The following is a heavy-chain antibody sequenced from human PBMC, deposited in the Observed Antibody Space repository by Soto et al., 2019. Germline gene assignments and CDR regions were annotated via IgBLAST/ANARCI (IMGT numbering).Heavy chain of an antibody. J-gene: IGHJ2*01. CDR3: ARADFGVHEYFDL. CDR1: GGSIRSDGNY. D-gene: IGHD3-3*01. V-gene: IGHV4-31*03. CDR2: IYYSGST. Sequence: QVQLQESGPGLVKPSQTLSLTFTVSGGSIRSDGNYWSWIRQHPGKGLEWIGYIYYSGSTYYNPSLKSRVTIPVDTSKNQFSLKLSSVTAADTAVYYCARADFGVHEYFDLWGRGTLVTVSS.